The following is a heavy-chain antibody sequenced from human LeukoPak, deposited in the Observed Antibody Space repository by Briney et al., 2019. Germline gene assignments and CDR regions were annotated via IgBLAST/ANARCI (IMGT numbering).Heavy chain of an antibody. CDR2: IWYDGSNE. D-gene: IGHD5-12*01. CDR3: ASGIVATLSEGTFDY. CDR1: GFTFRSHG. J-gene: IGHJ4*02. Sequence: GGSLRLSCVASGFTFRSHGMHWVRQAPGKGLEWVAVIWYDGSNEYFADSVKGRFTISRDNSKNTLYLQMNSLRAEDTAVYYCASGIVATLSEGTFDYWGQGTLVTVSS. V-gene: IGHV3-33*01.